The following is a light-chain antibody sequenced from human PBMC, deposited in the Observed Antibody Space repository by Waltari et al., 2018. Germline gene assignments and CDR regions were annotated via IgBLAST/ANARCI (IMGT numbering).Light chain of an antibody. V-gene: IGKV4-1*01. J-gene: IGKJ2*01. CDR1: QSVLSSSNNKNY. CDR3: QQCYSSPYT. CDR2: WAS. Sequence: DIVMTQSTDSLAVSLGDRATINCTSSQSVLSSSNNKNYLGWYQQKAGQPPKLLMSWASTGESGVLDRFSGSGSGTDFALTISSLQAEDVAVYYCQQCYSSPYTFGQGTKLEIK.